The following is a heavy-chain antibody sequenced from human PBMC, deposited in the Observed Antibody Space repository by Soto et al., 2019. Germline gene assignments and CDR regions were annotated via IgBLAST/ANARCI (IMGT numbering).Heavy chain of an antibody. D-gene: IGHD3-22*01. CDR2: ISGSGDIT. V-gene: IGHV3-23*01. Sequence: GGSLRLSCAASGLTFSNYAMTWVRQAPGKGLEWVSAISGSGDITHYADSVKGRFTISRDNSKNTLFLQMDSLRAEDTATYFCAKTRSSGYYPFDYWGQGTLVTVSS. CDR1: GLTFSNYA. J-gene: IGHJ4*01. CDR3: AKTRSSGYYPFDY.